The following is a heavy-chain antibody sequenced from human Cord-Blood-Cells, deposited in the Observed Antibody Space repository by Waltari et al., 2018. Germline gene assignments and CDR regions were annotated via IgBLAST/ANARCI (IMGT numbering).Heavy chain of an antibody. V-gene: IGHV6-1*01. Sequence: QVQLQQSGPGLVKPWQTLSLTCAISGDCVSCNSAAWNWFRQSPSRGLEWLGRKYDKTKWDNGDAVSVKSRITIHAHTSKNKFPLQRNAVGPVDTGVYDGGRGGTMVRGVIEYWGQGTLVTVCS. CDR3: GRGGTMVRGVIEY. J-gene: IGHJ4*02. CDR1: GDCVSCNSAA. D-gene: IGHD3-10*01. CDR2: KYDKTKWDN.